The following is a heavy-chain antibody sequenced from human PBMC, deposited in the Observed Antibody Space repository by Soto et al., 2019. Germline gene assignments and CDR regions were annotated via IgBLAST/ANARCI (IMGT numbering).Heavy chain of an antibody. V-gene: IGHV3-74*01. CDR2: IKTDGSST. CDR1: GFTFSSYW. D-gene: IGHD7-27*01. J-gene: IGHJ4*02. CDR3: ARVGTGAYYFDY. Sequence: PGGSLRLSCAASGFTFSSYWMHWVRQAPGKGLVWVSRIKTDGSSTGYADSVRGRFTLSRDNAQNTLYLQMNGLRAEDTALYCCARVGTGAYYFDYWGLGTLVTVSS.